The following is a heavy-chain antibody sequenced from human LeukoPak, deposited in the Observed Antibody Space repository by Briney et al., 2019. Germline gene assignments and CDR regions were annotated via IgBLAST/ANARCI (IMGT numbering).Heavy chain of an antibody. D-gene: IGHD3-22*01. CDR2: INTDGSST. J-gene: IGHJ4*02. V-gene: IGHV3-74*01. Sequence: GGSLRLSCAASGFTFSSYWMHWVRQASGKGLVWVSRINTDGSSTSYADSVKGRFTISRDNAKNTLYLQMNSLRAEDTAVYYCARDPYYYDSSGYYPGLDYWGQGTLVTVSS. CDR1: GFTFSSYW. CDR3: ARDPYYYDSSGYYPGLDY.